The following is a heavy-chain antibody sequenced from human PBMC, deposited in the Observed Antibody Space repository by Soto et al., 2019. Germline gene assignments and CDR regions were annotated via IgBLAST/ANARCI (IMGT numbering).Heavy chain of an antibody. V-gene: IGHV1-24*01. CDR2: FDPEDGET. D-gene: IGHD3-10*01. CDR1: GYTLTELS. J-gene: IGHJ5*02. Sequence: ASVKVSCKVSGYTLTELSMHWVRQAPGKGLEWMGGFDPEDGETIYAQKFQGGVAMTEDTSTDTAYMELSSLRSEDTAVYYCATVVGRPGFDPWGQGALVTVSS. CDR3: ATVVGRPGFDP.